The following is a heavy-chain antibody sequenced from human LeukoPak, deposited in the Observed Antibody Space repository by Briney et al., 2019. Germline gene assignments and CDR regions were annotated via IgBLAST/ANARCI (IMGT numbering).Heavy chain of an antibody. CDR3: AKDAIVVLLDY. Sequence: PGRSQRLSCAASGFTFSYYGMHWVRQAPGKGLEWVAGISDDGNNKYYADSVKGRFTISRDNSKNTLYLQMNSLRAEDTAVYYCAKDAIVVLLDYWGQGTLVTVSS. V-gene: IGHV3-30*18. CDR2: ISDDGNNK. J-gene: IGHJ4*02. D-gene: IGHD2-21*01. CDR1: GFTFSYYG.